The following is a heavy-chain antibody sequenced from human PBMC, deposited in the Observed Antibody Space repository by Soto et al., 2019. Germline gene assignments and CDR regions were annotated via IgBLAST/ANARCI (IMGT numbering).Heavy chain of an antibody. V-gene: IGHV4-59*01. J-gene: IGHJ4*02. CDR1: GGSISGYF. CDR2: MSYTGNT. D-gene: IGHD3-10*01. Sequence: SETLSLTCTVSGGSISGYFWNWIRQPPGKGLEWIGYMSYTGNTNYNPSLTSRVSISVDTSKNQFSLNLNSVTAADTAVYYCAGADTTIVPLAQWGQGTLVTVSS. CDR3: AGADTTIVPLAQ.